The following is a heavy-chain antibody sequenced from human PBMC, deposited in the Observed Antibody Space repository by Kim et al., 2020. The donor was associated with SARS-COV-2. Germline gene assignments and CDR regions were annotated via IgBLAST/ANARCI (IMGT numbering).Heavy chain of an antibody. D-gene: IGHD1-7*01. J-gene: IGHJ6*02. V-gene: IGHV4-34*01. CDR3: ARYYNWNYVGAGMDV. Sequence: PPLKSRVTISVDTSKNHFSLKLSSVTAADTAVYYCARYYNWNYVGAGMDVWGQGTTVTVSS.